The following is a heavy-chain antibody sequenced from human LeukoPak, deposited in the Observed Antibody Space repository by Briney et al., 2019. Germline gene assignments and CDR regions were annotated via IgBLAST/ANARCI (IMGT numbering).Heavy chain of an antibody. Sequence: SETLSLTCTVSGGSISSYYWSWIRQPPGKGLEWIGYIYYSGSTNYNPSLKSRATISVDTSKNQFSLKLSSVTAADTAVYYSARQRNYYDSSGYYKRALFDYWGQGTLVTVSS. D-gene: IGHD3-22*01. V-gene: IGHV4-59*01. CDR3: ARQRNYYDSSGYYKRALFDY. J-gene: IGHJ4*02. CDR2: IYYSGST. CDR1: GGSISSYY.